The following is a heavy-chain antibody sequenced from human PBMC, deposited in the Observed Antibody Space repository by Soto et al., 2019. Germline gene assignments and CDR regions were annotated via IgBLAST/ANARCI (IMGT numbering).Heavy chain of an antibody. CDR2: IIPIFGTA. CDR1: GGTFSSYA. Sequence: ASVKVSCKASGGTFSSYAISWVRQAPGQGLEWMGGIIPIFGTANYAQKFQGRVTITADESTSTAYMELSSLRSEDTAVYYCARSCSGGSCYTRDYYYGMDVWGQGTTVTVSS. J-gene: IGHJ6*02. V-gene: IGHV1-69*13. D-gene: IGHD2-15*01. CDR3: ARSCSGGSCYTRDYYYGMDV.